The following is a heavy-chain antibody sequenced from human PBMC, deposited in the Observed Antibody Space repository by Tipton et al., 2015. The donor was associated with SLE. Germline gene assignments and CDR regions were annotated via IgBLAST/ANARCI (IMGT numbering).Heavy chain of an antibody. V-gene: IGHV5-51*01. J-gene: IGHJ6*02. CDR3: ARGRSSGYDYEDYYYYGMDV. D-gene: IGHD5-12*01. CDR1: GYSFTSYW. Sequence: VQLVQSGPEVKKPGESLKISCKGSGYSFTSYWIGWVRQMPGKGLEWMGIIYPGDSDTRYSPSFQGQVTISADKSISTAYLQWSSLKASDTAMYYCARGRSSGYDYEDYYYYGMDVWGQGTTVTVSS. CDR2: IYPGDSDT.